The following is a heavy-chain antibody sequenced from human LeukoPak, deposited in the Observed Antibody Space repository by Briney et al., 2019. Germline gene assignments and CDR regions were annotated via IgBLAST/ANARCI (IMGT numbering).Heavy chain of an antibody. V-gene: IGHV2-5*02. D-gene: IGHD3-10*01. CDR1: GFSLSTSGVG. J-gene: IGHJ3*02. Sequence: SGPTLVKPTQTLTLTCTFSGFSLSTSGVGVGWIRQPPGKALEWLALIYWDDDKRYSPSLKSRLTITKDTSKNQVVLTMTNMDPVDTATYYCAHRRFGAPEGVDAFDIWGQGTMVTVSS. CDR2: IYWDDDK. CDR3: AHRRFGAPEGVDAFDI.